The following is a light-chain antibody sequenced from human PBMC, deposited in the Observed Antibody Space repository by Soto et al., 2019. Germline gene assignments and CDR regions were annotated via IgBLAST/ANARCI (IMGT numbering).Light chain of an antibody. J-gene: IGLJ1*01. CDR1: KNDIGVYDF. V-gene: IGLV2-8*01. Sequence: QSALTQPPSASGSPGQSVTISCTGTKNDIGVYDFVSWYQHHPGKAPRLIIYEGVQRPSGVPDRFSGSKSGNTASLTVSGLQAADEGDYFCKSYAGSNTYVFGSGTKLTVL. CDR2: EGV. CDR3: KSYAGSNTYV.